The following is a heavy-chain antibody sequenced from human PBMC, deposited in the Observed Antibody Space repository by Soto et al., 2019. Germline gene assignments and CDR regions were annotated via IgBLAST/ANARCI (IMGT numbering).Heavy chain of an antibody. CDR1: CFIFSSYA. Sequence: GSLRSSCAASCFIFSSYAMCWVRQAAGKGLEWVSANSGSGGSTYYADSVKGRFTISRDNSKNTLYLQMNSLRAEDTAVYYCAKDGGITMIASALGVWGQGTTGTVSS. CDR3: AKDGGITMIASALGV. D-gene: IGHD3-22*01. CDR2: NSGSGGST. V-gene: IGHV3-23*01. J-gene: IGHJ6*02.